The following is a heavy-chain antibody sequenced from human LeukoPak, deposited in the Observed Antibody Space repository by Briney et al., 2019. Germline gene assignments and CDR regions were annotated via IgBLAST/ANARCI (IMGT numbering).Heavy chain of an antibody. CDR3: ARDSDSSGYNYGMDV. CDR2: ISSSGSTI. J-gene: IGHJ6*02. D-gene: IGHD3-22*01. V-gene: IGHV3-11*01. Sequence: PGGSLRLSCAASGFTFSDYYMSRIRQAPGKGLEWVSYISSSGSTIYYADSVKGRFTISRDNAKNSLYLQMNSLRAEDTAVYYCARDSDSSGYNYGMDVWGQGATVTVSS. CDR1: GFTFSDYY.